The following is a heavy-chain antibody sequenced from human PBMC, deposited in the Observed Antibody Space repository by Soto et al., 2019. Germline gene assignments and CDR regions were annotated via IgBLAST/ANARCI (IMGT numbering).Heavy chain of an antibody. J-gene: IGHJ5*02. Sequence: EVQLVETGGGLIQPGGSLRLSCAASGFTVSSNYMSWVRQAPGKGLEWVSVIYSGGSTYYADSVKGRFTISRDNSKNTLYLQMNSLRAEDTAVYYCARAPYYYYSSGYYNPQSWGQGTLVTVSS. CDR3: ARAPYYYYSSGYYNPQS. D-gene: IGHD3-22*01. V-gene: IGHV3-53*02. CDR2: IYSGGST. CDR1: GFTVSSNY.